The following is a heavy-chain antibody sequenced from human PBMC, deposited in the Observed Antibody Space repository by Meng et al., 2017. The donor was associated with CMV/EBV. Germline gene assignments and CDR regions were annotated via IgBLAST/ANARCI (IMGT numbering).Heavy chain of an antibody. V-gene: IGHV4-61*01. Sequence: SETLSLTCTVSGGSASSGSYYWSWIRQPPGRGLEWFGYIYYSGSTNYNPSLKSRVTISVDTSKNQFSLKLSSVTAADTAVYYCARCVVVPAAHATPRIWFDPWGQGTLVPSPQ. CDR1: GGSASSGSYY. CDR3: ARCVVVPAAHATPRIWFDP. D-gene: IGHD2-2*01. CDR2: IYYSGST. J-gene: IGHJ5*02.